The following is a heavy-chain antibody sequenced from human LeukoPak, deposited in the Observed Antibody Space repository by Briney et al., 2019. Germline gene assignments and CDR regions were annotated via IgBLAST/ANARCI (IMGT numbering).Heavy chain of an antibody. D-gene: IGHD2-8*02. CDR3: AKGLVAAEGYYFDY. Sequence: GGSLRLSCAASGFTFSSYAMSWVRQAPGKGLEWVANIKQDGSEIHYVDSMKGRFTFSRDNAKSSLYLQMNSLRAEDTAVYYCAKGLVAAEGYYFDYWGQGTLVTVSS. J-gene: IGHJ4*02. CDR1: GFTFSSYA. V-gene: IGHV3-7*03. CDR2: IKQDGSEI.